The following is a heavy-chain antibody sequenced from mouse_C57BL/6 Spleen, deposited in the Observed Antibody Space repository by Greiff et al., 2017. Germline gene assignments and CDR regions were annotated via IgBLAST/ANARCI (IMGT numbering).Heavy chain of an antibody. Sequence: QVHVKQPGAELVKPGASVKLSCKASGYTFTSYWMHWVKQRPGRGLEWIGRIDPNSGGTKYNEKFKSKATLTVDKPASPAYMQLSSLTAKDSAVYDSARSWITTDAMDYWGQGTSVTVSS. CDR2: IDPNSGGT. J-gene: IGHJ4*01. CDR3: ARSWITTDAMDY. D-gene: IGHD1-1*01. V-gene: IGHV1-72*01. CDR1: GYTFTSYW.